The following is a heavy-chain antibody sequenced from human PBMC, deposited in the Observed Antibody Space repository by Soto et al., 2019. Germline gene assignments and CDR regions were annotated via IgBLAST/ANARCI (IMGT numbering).Heavy chain of an antibody. CDR3: ARSHGSSTSLEIYYYYYYGMDV. CDR2: IIPIPGTA. CDR1: GGTFGSYA. Sequence: QVQLVQSGAEVKKPGSSVKVSCKASGGTFGSYAISWVRQAPGQGLEWMGGIIPIPGTANYAEKFQGRVTIAADESTSTAYMELSSLRYEDTSVYYCARSHGSSTSLEIYYYYYYGMDVWGQGTTVTVSS. D-gene: IGHD2-2*01. V-gene: IGHV1-69*01. J-gene: IGHJ6*02.